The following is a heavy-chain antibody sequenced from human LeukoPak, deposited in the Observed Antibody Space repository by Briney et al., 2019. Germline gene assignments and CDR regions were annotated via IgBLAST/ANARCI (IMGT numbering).Heavy chain of an antibody. CDR2: IHTSGST. V-gene: IGHV4-4*07. D-gene: IGHD4-17*01. CDR3: ASRDFGAMYY. CDR1: GGSISSYY. J-gene: IGHJ4*02. Sequence: SETLSLTCTVSGGSISSYYWSWIRQPAGKGLEWIGRIHTSGSTNYNPSLKSRVTISIDTSKNQFSLKLTSVTAADTAVYYCASRDFGAMYYWGQGTLVTVSS.